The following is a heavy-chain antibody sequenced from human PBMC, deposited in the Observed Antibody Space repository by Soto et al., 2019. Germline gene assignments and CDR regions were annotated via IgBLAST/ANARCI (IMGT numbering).Heavy chain of an antibody. J-gene: IGHJ6*02. Sequence: SRTLSLTCAISGDSVSSNSAAWNCVRQSPSRGLEWLGRTYYRSKWYNDYAVSVKSRITINPDTSKNQFSLQLNSVTPEDTAVYYCAIAAAGFYGMEVWGQGTTVTVSS. CDR1: GDSVSSNSAA. CDR2: TYYRSKWYN. CDR3: AIAAAGFYGMEV. D-gene: IGHD6-13*01. V-gene: IGHV6-1*01.